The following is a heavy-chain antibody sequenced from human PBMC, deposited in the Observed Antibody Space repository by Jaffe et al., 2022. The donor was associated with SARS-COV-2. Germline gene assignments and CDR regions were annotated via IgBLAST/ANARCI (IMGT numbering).Heavy chain of an antibody. Sequence: QLQLQESGPGLVKPSETLSLTCTVSGGSISSSSYYWGWIRQPPGKGLEWIGSIYYSGSTYYNPSLKSRVTISVDTSKNQFSLKLSSVTAADTAVYYCARQLNRLGLVTSSGFDPWGQGTLVTVSS. CDR3: ARQLNRLGLVTSSGFDP. CDR2: IYYSGST. J-gene: IGHJ5*02. CDR1: GGSISSSSYY. D-gene: IGHD2-2*01. V-gene: IGHV4-39*01.